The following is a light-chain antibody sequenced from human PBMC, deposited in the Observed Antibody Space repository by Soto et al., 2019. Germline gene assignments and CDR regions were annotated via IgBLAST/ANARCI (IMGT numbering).Light chain of an antibody. J-gene: IGLJ2*01. CDR1: SSDIGSYNF. Sequence: QSALTQPASVSGSPGQSITISCTGTSSDIGSYNFVSWYQQHPGKAPKLMIYGATQRPSGVSNRFSASKSGNTASLTISGLQAEDEADYYCCSYAGSSTFGVVFGGGTKLTVL. CDR2: GAT. V-gene: IGLV2-23*02. CDR3: CSYAGSSTFGVV.